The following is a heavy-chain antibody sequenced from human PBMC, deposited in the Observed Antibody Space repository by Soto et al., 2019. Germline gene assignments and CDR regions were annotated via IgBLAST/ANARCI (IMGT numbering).Heavy chain of an antibody. Sequence: ASVKVSCKASGYTFTSYYMHWVRQAPGQGLEWMGIINPSGGSTSYAQKFQGRVTMTRDTSTSTVYMELSSLRSEDTAVYYCATSPQIAAPFVYWGPGTLVTVFS. D-gene: IGHD6-13*01. J-gene: IGHJ4*02. CDR3: ATSPQIAAPFVY. CDR1: GYTFTSYY. CDR2: INPSGGST. V-gene: IGHV1-46*01.